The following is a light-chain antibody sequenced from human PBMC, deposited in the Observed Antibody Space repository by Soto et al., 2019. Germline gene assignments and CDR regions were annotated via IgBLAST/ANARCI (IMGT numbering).Light chain of an antibody. V-gene: IGKV3-20*01. Sequence: PGERVTLSCRASQSVSSAYVAWYQQKPGQSPRLLIYDASNRATGISDRFTGSGSGTDFTLTISRLEPEDVAVFYCQQYGNSPITFCQGTRLEIK. CDR3: QQYGNSPIT. CDR2: DAS. J-gene: IGKJ5*01. CDR1: QSVSSAY.